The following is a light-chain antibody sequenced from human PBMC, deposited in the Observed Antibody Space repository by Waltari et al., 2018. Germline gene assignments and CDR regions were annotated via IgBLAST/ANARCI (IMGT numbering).Light chain of an antibody. CDR3: QQCYSTPYT. J-gene: IGKJ2*01. V-gene: IGKV1-5*01. Sequence: IQVIQSPSTLSASVGDTVTISCRVSHRINIWLAWYQQKPGKAPKLLTKKASTLEDGVPSRFSGSGSGTEFTLTISSLQAADVAVYYCQQCYSTPYTFGQGTKLEIK. CDR2: KAS. CDR1: HRINIW.